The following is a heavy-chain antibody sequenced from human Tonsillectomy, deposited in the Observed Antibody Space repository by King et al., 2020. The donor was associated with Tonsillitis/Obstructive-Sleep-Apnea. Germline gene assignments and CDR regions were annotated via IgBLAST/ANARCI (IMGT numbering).Heavy chain of an antibody. CDR3: ARDIGWSAFDI. J-gene: IGHJ3*02. CDR1: GFTFSTSW. D-gene: IGHD6-19*01. CDR2: MNGEGSEI. V-gene: IGHV3-7*04. Sequence: VQLVASGGGLVQPGGSLRLSCSASGFTFSTSWMNWVRQAPGKGLEWLASMNGEGSEIYYADSVRGRFTISRDNTKNSLFLQMNSLRAEDTAVCYCARDIGWSAFDIWGQGTLVTVSS.